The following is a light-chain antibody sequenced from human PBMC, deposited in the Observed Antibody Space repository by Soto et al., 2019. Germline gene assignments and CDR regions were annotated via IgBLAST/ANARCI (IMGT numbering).Light chain of an antibody. V-gene: IGKV1-5*01. CDR1: QHINNW. Sequence: DIQMTQSPSTLSASVGDRVTITCRASQHINNWLAWYQQKPGKAPNLLIYDASSLESGVPSRFSGSGFGTEFTLTISSLQPDDFATYYCQQYNSWWTFDQGTKVEIK. CDR2: DAS. J-gene: IGKJ1*01. CDR3: QQYNSWWT.